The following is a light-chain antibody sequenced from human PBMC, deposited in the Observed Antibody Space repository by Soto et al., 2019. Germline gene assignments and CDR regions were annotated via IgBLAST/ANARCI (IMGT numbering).Light chain of an antibody. J-gene: IGKJ1*01. V-gene: IGKV1-9*01. CDR3: QQLNSYPRT. Sequence: DIQLTQSPSFLSASVGDRVTITCRASQGISSYLAWYQQKPGKAPKLLIYAASTLQSGVPSRFSGSGYGTEFPLTISSLQPEDSATYYCQQLNSYPRTFGQGTKVEIK. CDR2: AAS. CDR1: QGISSY.